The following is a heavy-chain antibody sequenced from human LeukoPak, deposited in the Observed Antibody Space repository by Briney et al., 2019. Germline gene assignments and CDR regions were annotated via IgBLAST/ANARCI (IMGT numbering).Heavy chain of an antibody. D-gene: IGHD1-26*01. CDR3: AKDLNPPEWEPPEGLGLGAFDI. CDR1: GGSVSSADYY. V-gene: IGHV4-61*08. CDR2: IYHTGSN. Sequence: SETLSLTCTVSGGSVSSADYYWSWIRHPPGKALEWIGYIYHTGSNNYKYSLKSRVTISLDTSKNQFSLRLTSMTAADTAVYYCAKDLNPPEWEPPEGLGLGAFDIWGQGTMVTVSS. J-gene: IGHJ3*02.